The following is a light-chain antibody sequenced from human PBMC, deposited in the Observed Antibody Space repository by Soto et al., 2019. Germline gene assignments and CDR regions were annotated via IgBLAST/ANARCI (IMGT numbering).Light chain of an antibody. J-gene: IGKJ2*01. CDR1: QPVDTNY. CDR3: QQFTDSPPEYT. V-gene: IGKV3-20*01. CDR2: ATS. Sequence: VLTQSPGTLSLSPGETATLSCRASQPVDTNYFSWFQQKPGQPPRVLIFATSSRATGTPRRFTGSGSGTDFTLTITRLEPEDCGLYFCQQFTDSPPEYTFGLGTKLEIK.